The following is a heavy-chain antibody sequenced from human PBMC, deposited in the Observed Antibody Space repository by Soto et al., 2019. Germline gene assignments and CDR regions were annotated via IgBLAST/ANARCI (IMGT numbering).Heavy chain of an antibody. D-gene: IGHD3-22*01. CDR3: AGGYYDSSGYCRGVFDX. Sequence: WGSLRLSCAASGFTVSSNYMSWVRQAPGKGLEWVAFIYSGGSTYCADSVKGRFTISRDNYKNTLYLQMNSLRAEDPAVYYCAGGYYDSSGYCRGVFDXWGQGTLVPVSX. J-gene: IGHJ4*02. CDR1: GFTVSSNY. CDR2: IYSGGST. V-gene: IGHV3-53*01.